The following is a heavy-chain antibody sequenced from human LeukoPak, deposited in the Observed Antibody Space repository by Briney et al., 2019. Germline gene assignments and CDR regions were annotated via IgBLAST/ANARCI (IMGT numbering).Heavy chain of an antibody. V-gene: IGHV4-59*01. J-gene: IGHJ4*02. CDR1: GGSISSYY. CDR3: ARGSSHADY. CDR2: IYYSGST. Sequence: SETLSLTRTVSGGSISSYYWSWIRQPPGKGLEWIGYIYYSGSTNYNPSLKSRVTISVDTSKNQFSLKLSSVTAADTAVYYCARGSSHADYWGQGTLVTVSS.